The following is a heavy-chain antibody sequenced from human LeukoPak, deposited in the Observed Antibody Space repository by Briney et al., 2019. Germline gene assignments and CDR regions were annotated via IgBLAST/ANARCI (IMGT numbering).Heavy chain of an antibody. Sequence: PSETLSLTCAVYGGSFSGYYWSWIRQPPGKGLEWIGEINHSGSTNYNPSLKSRVTISVDTSKNQFSLKLSSVTAADTAVYYRARRPRYYYGPGTVDYWGQGTLVTVSS. J-gene: IGHJ4*02. V-gene: IGHV4-34*01. CDR1: GGSFSGYY. CDR2: INHSGST. D-gene: IGHD3-10*01. CDR3: ARRPRYYYGPGTVDY.